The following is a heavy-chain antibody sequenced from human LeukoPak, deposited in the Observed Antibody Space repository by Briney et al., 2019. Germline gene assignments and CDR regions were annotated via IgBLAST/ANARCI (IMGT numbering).Heavy chain of an antibody. CDR2: IWADGSDK. J-gene: IGHJ4*02. D-gene: IGHD2-21*01. CDR3: ARRIQI. Sequence: GGSLRLSCATSGFIFSNYAFHWVRQAPGKGLEWVAVIWADGSDKYYADSVKGRFTISRDNAKNSLYLLMNSLRAEDTAVYYCARRIQIWGQGTLVTVSS. CDR1: GFIFSNYA. V-gene: IGHV3-33*01.